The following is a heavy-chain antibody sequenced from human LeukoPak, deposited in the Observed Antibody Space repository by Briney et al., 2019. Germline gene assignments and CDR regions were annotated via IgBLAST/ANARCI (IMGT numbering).Heavy chain of an antibody. D-gene: IGHD2-2*01. CDR3: AREREDIVVVPAAGLYYYYGMDV. CDR2: TYYRSKWYN. J-gene: IGHJ6*02. CDR1: GDSVSSNSAA. V-gene: IGHV6-1*01. Sequence: SQTLSLTCAISGDSVSSNSAAWNWIRQSPSRGLEWLGRTYYRSKWYNDYAVSVKSRITINPDTSKNQFSLQLNSVTPEGTAVYYCAREREDIVVVPAAGLYYYYGMDVWGQGTTVTVSS.